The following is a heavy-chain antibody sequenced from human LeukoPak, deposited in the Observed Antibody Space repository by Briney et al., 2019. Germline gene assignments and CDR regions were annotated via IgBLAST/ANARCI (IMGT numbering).Heavy chain of an antibody. Sequence: SSVKVSCKASGGTFSSYAISWVRQAPGQGLEWMGRIIPIFGTANYAQKFQGRVTITTDESTSTAYMELSSLRSGDTAVYYCAVTYYYDSSGYWVYWGQGTLVTVSS. D-gene: IGHD3-22*01. CDR1: GGTFSSYA. CDR3: AVTYYYDSSGYWVY. J-gene: IGHJ4*02. V-gene: IGHV1-69*05. CDR2: IIPIFGTA.